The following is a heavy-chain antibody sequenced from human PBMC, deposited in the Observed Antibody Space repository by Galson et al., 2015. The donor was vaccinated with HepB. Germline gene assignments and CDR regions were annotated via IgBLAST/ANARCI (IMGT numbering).Heavy chain of an antibody. CDR1: GGTFSSYA. V-gene: IGHV1-69*13. Sequence: SVKVSCKASGGTFSSYAISWVRQAPGQGLEWMGGIIPIFGTANYAQKFQGRVTITADESTSTAYMELSSLRSEDTAVYYCARGYCSSTSCYISPYYYYYMDVWGKGTTVTVSS. D-gene: IGHD2-2*02. CDR3: ARGYCSSTSCYISPYYYYYMDV. J-gene: IGHJ6*03. CDR2: IIPIFGTA.